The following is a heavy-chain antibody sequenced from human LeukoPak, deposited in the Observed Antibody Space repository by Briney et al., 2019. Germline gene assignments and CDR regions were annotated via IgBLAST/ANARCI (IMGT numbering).Heavy chain of an antibody. D-gene: IGHD4-17*01. J-gene: IGHJ4*02. CDR2: INHRGRT. CDR3: ARVDFGDYSKDFDY. V-gene: IGHV4-34*01. CDR1: DGSFSDYY. Sequence: PSETLSLTCAVYDGSFSDYYWSWIRQPPGKGLEWIGEINHRGRTNYNPSLKSRVTISVDTSKNQFSLKMTSVTAADTAVYYCARVDFGDYSKDFDYWGQGTLVTVSS.